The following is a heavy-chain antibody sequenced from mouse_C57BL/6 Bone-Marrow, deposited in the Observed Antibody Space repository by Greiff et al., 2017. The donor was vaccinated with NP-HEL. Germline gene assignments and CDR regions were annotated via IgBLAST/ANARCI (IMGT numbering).Heavy chain of an antibody. CDR2: IDPENGDT. CDR3: TTPYYYGSRADY. D-gene: IGHD1-1*01. CDR1: GFNIKDGY. J-gene: IGHJ2*01. Sequence: EVQLQQSGAELVRPGASVKLSCTASGFNIKDGYMHWVKQRPEQGLEWIGWIDPENGDTEYASKFQGKATITADTSSNTAYLQLSSLTSEDTAVYYCTTPYYYGSRADYWGQGTTLTVSS. V-gene: IGHV14-4*01.